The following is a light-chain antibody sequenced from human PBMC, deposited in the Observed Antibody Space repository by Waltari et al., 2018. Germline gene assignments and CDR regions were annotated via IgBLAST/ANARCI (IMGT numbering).Light chain of an antibody. Sequence: DIQMTQSPSSLSASVGDRVTITCRAGQTINTYFNWYQQKPGKDPKLLISTTSSLQSGVPSSVRGSGSGTEFTLTISSLQPEDFATYYCQQTYSAPFTFGPGTKVNIK. J-gene: IGKJ3*01. CDR1: QTINTY. CDR3: QQTYSAPFT. V-gene: IGKV1-39*01. CDR2: TTS.